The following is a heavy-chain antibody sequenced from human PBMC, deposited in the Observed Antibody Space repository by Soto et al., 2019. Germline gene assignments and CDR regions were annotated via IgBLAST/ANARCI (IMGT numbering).Heavy chain of an antibody. J-gene: IGHJ6*02. CDR1: GYTFTSYD. V-gene: IGHV1-8*01. CDR2: MNPNSGNT. CDR3: AREGCVLWWWEGGMDV. Sequence: ASVKVSCKASGYTFTSYDINWVRQATGQGLEWMGWMNPNSGNTGYAQKFQGRVTMTRNTSISTAYMELSSLRSEDTAVYYCAREGCVLWWWEGGMDVCGQGTTVTGSS. D-gene: IGHD2-21*01.